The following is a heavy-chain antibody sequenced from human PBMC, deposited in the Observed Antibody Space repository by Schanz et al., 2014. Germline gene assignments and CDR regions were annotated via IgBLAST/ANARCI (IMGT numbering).Heavy chain of an antibody. D-gene: IGHD2-2*01. CDR1: GYTFTSYG. J-gene: IGHJ4*02. V-gene: IGHV1-69*04. CDR3: ARAPTAYCSDTSCLGTPFDY. Sequence: QVQLVQSGAEVKKPGASVKVSCKASGYTFTSYGISWVRQAPGQGLEWMGRVIPILGVTHYAQRFQGRVTITADKSSDTAYMELTSLRSEDTAVYYCARAPTAYCSDTSCLGTPFDYWGQGTLVTVSS. CDR2: VIPILGVT.